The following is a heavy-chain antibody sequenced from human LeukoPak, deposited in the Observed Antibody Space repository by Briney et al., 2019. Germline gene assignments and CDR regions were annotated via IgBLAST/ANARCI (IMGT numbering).Heavy chain of an antibody. CDR2: INAGNGNT. J-gene: IGHJ4*02. D-gene: IGHD3-10*01. CDR1: GYTFTSYA. Sequence: ASVKVSCKASGYTFTSYAMHWVRQAPGQRLEWMGWINAGNGNTKYSQKFQGRVTITRDTSASTAYMELSSLRSEDTAVYYCARGPPTMVRGVIDNYWGQGTLVTVSS. CDR3: ARGPPTMVRGVIDNY. V-gene: IGHV1-3*01.